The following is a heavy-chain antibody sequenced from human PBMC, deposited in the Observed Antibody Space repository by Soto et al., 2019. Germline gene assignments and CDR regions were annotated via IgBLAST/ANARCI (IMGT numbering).Heavy chain of an antibody. V-gene: IGHV3-53*02. Sequence: EVQLVETGGGLIQPGGSLRLSCGASGFNVSSNYMSWVRQAPGKGLEWVSVIYSGGSTFYADFVKGRFTISRDKSKNTLYLQMNSLRAEDTAVYYCARGDDALDYWGQGTLVTVS. J-gene: IGHJ4*02. CDR3: ARGDDALDY. CDR1: GFNVSSNY. CDR2: IYSGGST. D-gene: IGHD3-3*01.